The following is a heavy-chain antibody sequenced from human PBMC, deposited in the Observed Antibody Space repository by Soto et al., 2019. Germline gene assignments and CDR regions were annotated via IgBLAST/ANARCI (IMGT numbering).Heavy chain of an antibody. V-gene: IGHV4-59*01. CDR3: AREQTVCSGGSCYSVFDY. CDR2: IYYSGST. Sequence: SETLSLTCTVSGGSISSYYWSWIRQPPGKGLEWIGYIYYSGSTNYNPSLKSRVTISVDTSKNQFSLKLSSVTAADTAVYYCAREQTVCSGGSCYSVFDYWGQGTLVTVS. J-gene: IGHJ4*02. CDR1: GGSISSYY. D-gene: IGHD2-15*01.